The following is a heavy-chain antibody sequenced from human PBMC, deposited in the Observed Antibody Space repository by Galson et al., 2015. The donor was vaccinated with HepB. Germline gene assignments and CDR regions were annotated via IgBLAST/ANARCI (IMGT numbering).Heavy chain of an antibody. D-gene: IGHD1-26*01. Sequence: SLRLSCAASGFTFRSYAMHWVRQAPGKGLEWVAVISYDGSNKYYADSVKGRFTISRDNSKNTLYLQMNSLRAEDTAVYYCARVGGSYSLDYWGQGTLVTVSS. V-gene: IGHV3-30-3*01. CDR2: ISYDGSNK. CDR3: ARVGGSYSLDY. CDR1: GFTFRSYA. J-gene: IGHJ4*02.